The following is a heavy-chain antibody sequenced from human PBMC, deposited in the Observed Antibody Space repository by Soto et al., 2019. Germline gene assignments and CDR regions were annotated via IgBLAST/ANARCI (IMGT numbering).Heavy chain of an antibody. Sequence: PGGSLRLSCAASGFTFGSYSMNWVRQAPGKGLEWVSYISSSSSTIYYADSVKGRFTISRDNAKNSLYLQMNSLRAEDTAVYYCARDRMGIVVVPAAMDVWGKGTTVTVSS. CDR1: GFTFGSYS. CDR2: ISSSSSTI. CDR3: ARDRMGIVVVPAAMDV. J-gene: IGHJ6*03. V-gene: IGHV3-48*01. D-gene: IGHD2-2*01.